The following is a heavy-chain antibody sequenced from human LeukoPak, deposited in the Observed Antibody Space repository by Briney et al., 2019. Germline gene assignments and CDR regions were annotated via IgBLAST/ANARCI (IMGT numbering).Heavy chain of an antibody. CDR3: ASSSSATFDY. J-gene: IGHJ4*02. CDR1: GYTFASYG. V-gene: IGHV1-18*01. CDR2: ISAYNGNT. D-gene: IGHD6-6*01. Sequence: ASVKVSCKASGYTFASYGISWVRQAPRQGLEWMGWISAYNGNTNYAQKLQGRVTMTTDTSTSTAYMELRSLRSDDTAVYYCASSSSATFDYWGQGTLVTVSS.